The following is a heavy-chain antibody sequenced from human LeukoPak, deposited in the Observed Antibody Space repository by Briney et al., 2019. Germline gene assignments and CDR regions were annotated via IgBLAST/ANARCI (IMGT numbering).Heavy chain of an antibody. D-gene: IGHD2-8*02. V-gene: IGHV4-39*07. CDR2: IVYSGNT. J-gene: IGHJ3*01. CDR3: ARKGFVESTGWRGAFDV. CDR1: GGSISSSNYY. Sequence: SETLSLTCSVSGGSISSSNYYWGWIRQPPGKGLEWIGRIVYSGNTHYNPSFKSRATISVDTSKKQVSLRLTSVTAADTAVYYCARKGFVESTGWRGAFDVWGQGTMVTVSS.